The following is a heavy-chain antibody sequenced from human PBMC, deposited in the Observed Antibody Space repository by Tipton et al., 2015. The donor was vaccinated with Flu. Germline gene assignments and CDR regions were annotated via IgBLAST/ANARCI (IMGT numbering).Heavy chain of an antibody. CDR1: GFTFSSAA. D-gene: IGHD3-22*01. CDR2: ISGSGDAT. J-gene: IGHJ6*02. V-gene: IGHV3-23*01. Sequence: SLRLSCEASGFTFSSAAMSWVRQAPGKGLEWVSSISGSGDATYYADSVKGQLTISRDNSKKTLYLQMNSLRVEGTAVYYCAKHRHDSIGYPLYFYVMDVWGQGTTVTVSS. CDR3: AKHRHDSIGYPLYFYVMDV.